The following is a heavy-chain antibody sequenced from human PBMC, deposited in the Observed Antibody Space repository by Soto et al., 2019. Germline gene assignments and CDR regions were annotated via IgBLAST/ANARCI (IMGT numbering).Heavy chain of an antibody. Sequence: EVQLEESEGDLVQPGGSLSFSCAASGFTLSAYWMSWVRQAPGKGLEWVANINRDGSKKSYLDSVRGRFTISRDNVGNSLYLQMDSLRADDTALYYCARDVSPGSSSLYLDAFDIWGQGTKVTVSS. J-gene: IGHJ3*02. CDR3: ARDVSPGSSSLYLDAFDI. D-gene: IGHD6-13*01. CDR1: GFTLSAYW. V-gene: IGHV3-7*05. CDR2: INRDGSKK.